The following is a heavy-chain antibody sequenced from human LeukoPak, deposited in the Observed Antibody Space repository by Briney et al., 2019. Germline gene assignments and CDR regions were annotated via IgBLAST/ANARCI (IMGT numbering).Heavy chain of an antibody. CDR1: GLTFNTYT. D-gene: IGHD3-22*01. J-gene: IGHJ4*02. Sequence: PGGSLRLSCAASGLTFNTYTMNWVRQAPGKGLEWVSYISGSSGIIDYADSVRGRFTISRDNAKNSLYLQMNSLRAEDTAVYYCARGSTYYEGSGQVPFDYWGQGTLVTVSS. V-gene: IGHV3-48*01. CDR2: ISGSSGII. CDR3: ARGSTYYEGSGQVPFDY.